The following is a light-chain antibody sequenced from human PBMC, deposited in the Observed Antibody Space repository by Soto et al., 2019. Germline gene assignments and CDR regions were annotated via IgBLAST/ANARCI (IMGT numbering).Light chain of an antibody. CDR3: LQDYNYPRT. V-gene: IGKV1-6*01. Sequence: AIQMTQSPSSLSASVVDRVTITCRASQGIRNDLGWYQQKSGKAPKLLIYAASNLQRGVPSRFSGRGSGTDFTLTISSLQPVDFATYVCLQDYNYPRTFGQGTRVEI. CDR2: AAS. CDR1: QGIRND. J-gene: IGKJ1*01.